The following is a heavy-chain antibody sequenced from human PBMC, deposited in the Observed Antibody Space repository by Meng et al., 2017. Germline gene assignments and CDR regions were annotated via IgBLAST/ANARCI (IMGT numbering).Heavy chain of an antibody. CDR1: GFTVSSNY. D-gene: IGHD5-24*01. CDR2: IYSGGST. CDR3: ARSEMATTCFDY. Sequence: VQLVGTGVGLCQPGGSLGLSCAASGFTVSSNYMSWVRQAPGKGLEWVSVIYSGGSTYYADSVKGRFTISRDNSKNTLYLQMNSLRAEDTAVYYCARSEMATTCFDYWGQGTLVTVST. V-gene: IGHV3-53*05. J-gene: IGHJ4*02.